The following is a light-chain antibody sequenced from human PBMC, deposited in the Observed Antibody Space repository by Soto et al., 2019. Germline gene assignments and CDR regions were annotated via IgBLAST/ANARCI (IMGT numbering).Light chain of an antibody. J-gene: IGKJ4*01. CDR1: QSVSSSY. CDR2: GAS. CDR3: QQRSRWPLT. Sequence: EIVFTQSPGTLSLSPGERATLSCRASQSVSSSYLAWYQQKPGQAPRLLIYGASKRATGIPARFSGSGSGTDFTLTISSLEPEDFAVYYCQQRSRWPLTFGGGTKGDIK. V-gene: IGKV3D-20*02.